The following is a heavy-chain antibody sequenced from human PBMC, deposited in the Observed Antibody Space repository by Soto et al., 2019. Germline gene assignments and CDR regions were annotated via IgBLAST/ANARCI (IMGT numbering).Heavy chain of an antibody. CDR2: TLRSGDTT. Sequence: GGSLRLSCAASGFTFSNYAMSWVRQTPGKGLEWVSLTLRSGDTTYYANSVQGRFTISRDNSKNTLFLQMNSLRVEDSAIYYCAKGADDYDSSGFDAWGQGTLVTVSS. V-gene: IGHV3-23*01. J-gene: IGHJ4*02. CDR1: GFTFSNYA. CDR3: AKGADDYDSSGFDA. D-gene: IGHD3-22*01.